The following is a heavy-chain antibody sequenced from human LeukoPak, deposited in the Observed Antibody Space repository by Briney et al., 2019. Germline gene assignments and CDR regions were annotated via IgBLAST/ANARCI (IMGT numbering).Heavy chain of an antibody. CDR2: IYPGESYT. CDR1: EYNFTNYG. V-gene: IGHV5-51*01. J-gene: IGHJ4*02. CDR3: ARFPRWELLEDY. D-gene: IGHD1-26*01. Sequence: GESLNISCKGSEYNFTNYGIGWVRQLPGKGLEWMGIIYPGESYTRYSPSFQGQVTISADKSISIAYLQLSSLKASDTAMYSCARFPRWELLEDYWGQGTLVTVSS.